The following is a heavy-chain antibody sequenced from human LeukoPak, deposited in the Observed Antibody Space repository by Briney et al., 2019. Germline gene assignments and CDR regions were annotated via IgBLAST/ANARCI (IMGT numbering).Heavy chain of an antibody. D-gene: IGHD3-3*01. J-gene: IGHJ6*03. Sequence: SETLSLTCAVSGSSISSGYFWGWIRQPPGTGLEWIGSINHSGTTYYNPSLKSRVTMSVDTSKNPLSLNVTSVTAADTAVYYCARVGGITIFGGASITPNDYMDVWGKGTTVIVSS. V-gene: IGHV4-38-2*01. CDR2: INHSGTT. CDR3: ARVGGITIFGGASITPNDYMDV. CDR1: GSSISSGYF.